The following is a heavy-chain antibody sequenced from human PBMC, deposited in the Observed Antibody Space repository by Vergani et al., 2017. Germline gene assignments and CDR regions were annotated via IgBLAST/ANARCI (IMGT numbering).Heavy chain of an antibody. Sequence: QVQLEESGPGLVKPSETLSLTCGVSGYSISSGYYWGWIRQPPGKGLEWIGNIYHSGTTNYNPSFKNRVTMSVDTSKNQFSLKLNSVTAADTAVYYCAGGSRAEGCSGPDKWGQGALVTVSS. CDR1: GYSISSGYY. D-gene: IGHD2-15*01. CDR3: AGGSRAEGCSGPDK. V-gene: IGHV4-38-2*01. CDR2: IYHSGTT. J-gene: IGHJ4*02.